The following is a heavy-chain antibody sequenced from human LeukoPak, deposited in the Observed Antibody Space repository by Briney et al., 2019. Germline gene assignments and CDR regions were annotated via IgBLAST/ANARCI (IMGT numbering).Heavy chain of an antibody. Sequence: EPPETLSLTCTVSGGSISSYYWSWIRQPPGKGLEWIGYIYYSGSTNYNPSLKSRVTISVDTSKNQFSLKLSSVTAADTAVYYCARLQDWFDPWGQGTLVTVSS. CDR2: IYYSGST. CDR1: GGSISSYY. CDR3: ARLQDWFDP. V-gene: IGHV4-59*08. J-gene: IGHJ5*02.